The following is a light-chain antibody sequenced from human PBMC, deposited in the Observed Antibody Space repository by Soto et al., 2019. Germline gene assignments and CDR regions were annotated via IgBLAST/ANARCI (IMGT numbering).Light chain of an antibody. CDR1: QSISSW. CDR2: EAS. V-gene: IGKV1-5*03. J-gene: IGKJ1*01. CDR3: QQYSSYPWT. Sequence: DVQMTQSPSTLSASVGDRVTITCRASQSISSWLAWYQQEPGKAPKLLISEASTLEGGVLSRFSGSGSGTEFALTISSLQPDDFASYYCQQYSSYPWTFGQGTKVEIK.